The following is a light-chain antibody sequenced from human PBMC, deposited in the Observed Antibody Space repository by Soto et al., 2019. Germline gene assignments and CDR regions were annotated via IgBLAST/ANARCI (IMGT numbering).Light chain of an antibody. V-gene: IGKV3-20*01. CDR2: GAS. CDR3: QQYGSSPKFT. J-gene: IGKJ3*01. CDR1: QSVSSSY. Sequence: EIVLTQSPGTLSLSPGERATLSCRASQSVSSSYLAWYQQKPGQAPRLLIYGASSRATGIPDRFSGSGSGTELTLTISRLEPEDFAVYYCQQYGSSPKFTFGPGTKVDIK.